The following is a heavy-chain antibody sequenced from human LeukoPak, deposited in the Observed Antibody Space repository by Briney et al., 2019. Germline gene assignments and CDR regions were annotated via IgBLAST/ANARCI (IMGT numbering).Heavy chain of an antibody. J-gene: IGHJ5*02. D-gene: IGHD6-13*01. V-gene: IGHV5-51*01. CDR3: ARHRGIAAAGTGPMNWFDP. Sequence: GESLKISCKGSGYSFTSYWIGWVRQMPGKGLEWMGIIYPGDSDTRYSPSFQGQVTISADKSISTAYLQWSSLKASDTAMYYCARHRGIAAAGTGPMNWFDPWGQGTLVTVSS. CDR1: GYSFTSYW. CDR2: IYPGDSDT.